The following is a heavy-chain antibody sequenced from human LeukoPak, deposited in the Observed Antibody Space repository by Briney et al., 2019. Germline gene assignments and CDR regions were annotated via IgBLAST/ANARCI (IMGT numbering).Heavy chain of an antibody. Sequence: GGSLRLSCAASGFTFSNYWMHWVRQAPGKGLEWVSSISSSSYIYYADSVKGRFTISRDNAKNSLYLQMNSLRAEDTAVYYCASRPDYGGKGIDWYFDLWGRGTLVTVSS. CDR1: GFTFSNYW. CDR3: ASRPDYGGKGIDWYFDL. V-gene: IGHV3-69-1*01. D-gene: IGHD4-23*01. CDR2: ISSSSYI. J-gene: IGHJ2*01.